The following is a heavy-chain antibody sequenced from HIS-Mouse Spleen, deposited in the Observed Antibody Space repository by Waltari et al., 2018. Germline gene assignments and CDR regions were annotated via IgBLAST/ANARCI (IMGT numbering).Heavy chain of an antibody. CDR3: AREIPYSSSWYDWYFDL. V-gene: IGHV4-39*07. CDR1: GGSISSRSYS. CDR2: IYYSGST. J-gene: IGHJ2*01. Sequence: QLQLQESGPGLVKPSETLSLTCPVSGGSISSRSYSWGWILQPPGKGLAWIGSIYYSGSTYYNPSLKSRVTISVDTSKNQFSLKLSSVTAADTAVYYCAREIPYSSSWYDWYFDLWGRGTLVTVSS. D-gene: IGHD6-13*01.